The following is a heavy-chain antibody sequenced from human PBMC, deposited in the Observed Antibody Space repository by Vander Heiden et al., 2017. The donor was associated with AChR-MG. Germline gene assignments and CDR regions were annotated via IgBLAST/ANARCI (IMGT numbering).Heavy chain of an antibody. D-gene: IGHD1-26*01. J-gene: IGHJ3*02. CDR2: IRDSGGNT. CDR1: GFPFRSYA. CDR3: AKDRSSRASYVLDI. V-gene: IGHV3-23*01. Sequence: EVQLLESGGDLVQPGGSLRLSCAVSGFPFRSYAMSWVRQAPGKGLEWVSGIRDSGGNTYYADSVKGRFTISRDNSKNALYLQMNSLRAEDTAIYYCAKDRSSRASYVLDIWGQGTMVTVSS.